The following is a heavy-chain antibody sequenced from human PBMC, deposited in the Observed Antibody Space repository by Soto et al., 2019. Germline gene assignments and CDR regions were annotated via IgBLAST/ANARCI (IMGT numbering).Heavy chain of an antibody. J-gene: IGHJ3*01. Sequence: QVQLVQSGAELKKAGASVNISCTASGFTYSDSLINWFLQATGQGLEWMVWLNPDTGNTRYSETFQGRDTFSRHSTASIVYLEHRDLDNEDTALYFYERDMHRGGPRANDAFDVWGQGTMVTVSS. CDR1: GFTYSDSL. D-gene: IGHD6-25*01. V-gene: IGHV1-3*01. CDR3: ERDMHRGGPRANDAFDV. CDR2: LNPDTGNT.